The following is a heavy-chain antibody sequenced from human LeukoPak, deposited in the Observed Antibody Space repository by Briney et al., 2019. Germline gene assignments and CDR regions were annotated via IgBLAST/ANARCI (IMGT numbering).Heavy chain of an antibody. D-gene: IGHD3-22*01. CDR2: INHSGST. V-gene: IGHV4-34*01. Sequence: SETLSLTCAVYGGSFSGYYWSWLRQPPGKGLEWIGEINHSGSTNYNPSLKSRVTISVDTSKNQFSLKLSSVTAADTAVYYCARGFGGSYDSSGYYYDYWGQGTLVTVSS. J-gene: IGHJ4*02. CDR3: ARGFGGSYDSSGYYYDY. CDR1: GGSFSGYY.